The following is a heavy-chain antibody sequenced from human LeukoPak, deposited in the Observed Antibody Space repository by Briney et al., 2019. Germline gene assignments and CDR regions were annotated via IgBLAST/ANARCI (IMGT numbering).Heavy chain of an antibody. D-gene: IGHD6-6*01. CDR1: GFTFDDYA. J-gene: IGHJ4*02. V-gene: IGHV3-9*01. CDR2: ISWNSGSI. CDR3: AKDIGSSSGDY. Sequence: PGRSLRLSCAASGFTFDDYAMHWVRQAPGKGLEWVSGISWNSGSIGYADSVKGRFTIFRDNAKNSLYLQMNSLRAEDTALYYCAKDIGSSSGDYWGQGTLVTVSS.